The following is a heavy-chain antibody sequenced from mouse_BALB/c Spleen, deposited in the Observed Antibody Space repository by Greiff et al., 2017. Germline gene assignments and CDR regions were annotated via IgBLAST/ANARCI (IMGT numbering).Heavy chain of an antibody. D-gene: IGHD2-1*01. CDR2: IYPYNGGT. CDR1: GYTFTDYN. V-gene: IGHV1S29*02. Sequence: VQLQQSGPELVKPGASVKISCKASGYTFTDYNMHWVKQSHGKSLEWIGYIYPYNGGTGYNQKFKSKATLTVDNSSSTADMELRSLTSEDSAVHYYAIPQLLFYAMDYWGQGTSVTVSS. J-gene: IGHJ4*01. CDR3: AIPQLLFYAMDY.